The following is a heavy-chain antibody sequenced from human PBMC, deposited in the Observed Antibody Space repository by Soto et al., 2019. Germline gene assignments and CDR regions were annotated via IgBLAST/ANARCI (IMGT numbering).Heavy chain of an antibody. D-gene: IGHD6-13*01. J-gene: IGHJ4*02. CDR2: IYYSGST. CDR1: GGTISSGGYY. V-gene: IGHV4-31*03. CDR3: AREGAAAGLDY. Sequence: PSETLSLTCTVSGGTISSGGYYWTWIRQHPGKGLEWIGYIYYSGSTYYNPSLKSRVTISLDASKIQFSLKLSSVTAADTAVYYCAREGAAAGLDYWGQGTLVTVSS.